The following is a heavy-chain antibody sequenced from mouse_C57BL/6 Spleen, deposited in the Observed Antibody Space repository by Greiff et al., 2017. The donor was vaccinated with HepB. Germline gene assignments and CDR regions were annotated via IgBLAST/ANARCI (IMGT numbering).Heavy chain of an antibody. CDR2: ISSGSSTI. CDR3: AGPNDYCGSSGYIDD. V-gene: IGHV5-17*01. J-gene: IGHJ1*03. Sequence: DVHLVESGGGLVKPGGSLKLSCAASGFTFSDYGMHWVRQAPEKGLEWVAYISSGSSTIYYADTVKGRFTISRDNAKNTLFLQMTSLRSEDTAMYYCAGPNDYCGSSGYIDDWGTGTTVTVSS. CDR1: GFTFSDYG. D-gene: IGHD1-1*01.